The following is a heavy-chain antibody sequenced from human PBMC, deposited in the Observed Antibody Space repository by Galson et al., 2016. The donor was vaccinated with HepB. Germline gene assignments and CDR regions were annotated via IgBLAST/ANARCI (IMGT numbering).Heavy chain of an antibody. V-gene: IGHV1-18*01. CDR2: ISASNGNT. CDR1: GYRFTSYG. CDR3: ARDDKSGSWSWFDP. Sequence: SCKASGYRFTSYGFSWLRQAPGQGLEWMGWISASNGNTDYPQKFQGRVTMTTDTFTNTAYMEMRSLRSDDTAVYYCARDDKSGSWSWFDPWGQGTLVTVSS. D-gene: IGHD6-13*01. J-gene: IGHJ5*02.